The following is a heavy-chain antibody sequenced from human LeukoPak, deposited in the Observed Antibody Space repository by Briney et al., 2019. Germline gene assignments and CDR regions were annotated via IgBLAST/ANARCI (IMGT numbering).Heavy chain of an antibody. CDR1: GFTFSSYS. CDR2: ISSSSSTI. V-gene: IGHV3-48*01. J-gene: IGHJ4*02. CDR3: ARDDPYDY. Sequence: GGSLRLSCAASGFTFSSYSMNWLRQAPGKGLEWVSYISSSSSTIYYADSVKGRFTISRDNAKNSLYLQMNSLRAEDTAVYYCARDDPYDYWGQGTLVTVSS.